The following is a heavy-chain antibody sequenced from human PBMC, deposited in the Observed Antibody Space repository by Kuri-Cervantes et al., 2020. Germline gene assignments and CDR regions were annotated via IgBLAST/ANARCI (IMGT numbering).Heavy chain of an antibody. Sequence: ASVKVSCKASGYTFTSYGISWVRQAPGQGLEWMGWISAYNGNTNYAQKLQGRVTMTTDTTTSTAYKELRSMRSDDTAVYYCGRVEDRPAYHRYFDYWGQGTLVTVSS. CDR3: GRVEDRPAYHRYFDY. CDR2: ISAYNGNT. CDR1: GYTFTSYG. D-gene: IGHD2-21*01. V-gene: IGHV1-18*01. J-gene: IGHJ4*02.